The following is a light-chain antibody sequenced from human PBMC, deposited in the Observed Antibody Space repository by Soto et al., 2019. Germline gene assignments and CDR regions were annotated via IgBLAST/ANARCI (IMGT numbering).Light chain of an antibody. CDR2: YDR. J-gene: IGLJ2*01. CDR3: QVWDYSGDLV. V-gene: IGLV3-21*04. Sequence: SYELTQPPSVSVAPGKTASITCGGNKIGSESVHGYQQKPGQAPILVIYYDRDRPSGIPERFSGSKSGNTATLTISRVDAGDEADYYCQVWDYSGDLVFVGGTKLTVL. CDR1: KIGSES.